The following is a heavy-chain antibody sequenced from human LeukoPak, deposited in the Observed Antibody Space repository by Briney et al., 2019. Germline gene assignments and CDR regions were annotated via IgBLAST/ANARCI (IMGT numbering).Heavy chain of an antibody. J-gene: IGHJ4*02. CDR3: ARDGESSGSDDFDY. V-gene: IGHV1-2*02. Sequence: ASVKVSCKASGYTFTGYYMHWVRQAPGQGLEWMGWINPNSGATKYAQKFQGRVSMTRDTSISTAYMELSRLGSDDTAVYYCARDGESSGSDDFDYWGQGTLVTVSS. CDR2: INPNSGAT. D-gene: IGHD1-26*01. CDR1: GYTFTGYY.